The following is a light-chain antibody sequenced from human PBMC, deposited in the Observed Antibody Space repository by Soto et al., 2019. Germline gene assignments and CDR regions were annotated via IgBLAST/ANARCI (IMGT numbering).Light chain of an antibody. CDR1: ETVDTSS. CDR2: SAS. Sequence: EIVLTQSPGTLSLSPWETATLSCSASETVDTSSLGWYQQKPGRAPSLLIYSASRRATGIPDRFDASGSATDVTLTISRLEPEDFAVYSCHQYGSSPLTFGGGTKVEI. V-gene: IGKV3-20*01. CDR3: HQYGSSPLT. J-gene: IGKJ4*01.